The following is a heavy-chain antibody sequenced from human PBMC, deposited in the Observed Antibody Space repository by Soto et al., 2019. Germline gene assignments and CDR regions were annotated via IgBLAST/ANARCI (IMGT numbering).Heavy chain of an antibody. CDR3: ARGVDYFYQYMDV. J-gene: IGHJ6*03. Sequence: QVQLMQSGAEVTKPGASVKVSCKASGYPFTSYSISWGRQAPGQGLEWMGWISTYNGNTNYAHKFQGRLTMNTDTSTSTAYMEVRSLRSVDTVVYYCARGVDYFYQYMDVWGKGTTVTVSS. CDR1: GYPFTSYS. CDR2: ISTYNGNT. V-gene: IGHV1-18*01.